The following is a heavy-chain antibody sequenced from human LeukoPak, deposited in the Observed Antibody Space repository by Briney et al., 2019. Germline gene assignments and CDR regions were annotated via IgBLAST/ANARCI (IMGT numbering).Heavy chain of an antibody. CDR1: GGSISSYY. J-gene: IGHJ4*02. CDR3: ARDAFSSTVDY. D-gene: IGHD2/OR15-2a*01. V-gene: IGHV4-59*12. Sequence: SETLSLTCTVSGGSISSYYWSWIRQPPGKGLEWIGYIYYSGSTNYNPSLKSRVTISVDTSKNQFSLKLSSVTAADTAVYYCARDAFSSTVDYWGQGTLVTVSS. CDR2: IYYSGST.